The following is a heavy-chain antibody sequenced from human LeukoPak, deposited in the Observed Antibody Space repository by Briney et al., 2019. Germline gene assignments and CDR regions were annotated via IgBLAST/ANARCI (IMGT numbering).Heavy chain of an antibody. V-gene: IGHV4-61*02. CDR1: GGSISSGSYY. CDR3: ARGRGFSGYYYY. J-gene: IGHJ4*02. Sequence: SETLSLTCTVSGGSISSGSYYLSWIRQPAGKGLEWIGRIYTSGSTNYNPSLKSRVTISVDTSKNQFSLKLSSVTAADTAVYYCARGRGFSGYYYYWGQGTLVTVSS. CDR2: IYTSGST. D-gene: IGHD3-22*01.